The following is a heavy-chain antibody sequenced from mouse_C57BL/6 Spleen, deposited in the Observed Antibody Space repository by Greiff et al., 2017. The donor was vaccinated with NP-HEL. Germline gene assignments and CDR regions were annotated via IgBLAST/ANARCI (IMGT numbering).Heavy chain of an antibody. V-gene: IGHV1-61*01. CDR1: GYTFTSYW. J-gene: IGHJ2*01. D-gene: IGHD1-1*01. CDR3: ARRGRYSLDY. CDR2: IYPSDSET. Sequence: QVQLQQPGAELVRPGSSVKLSCKASGYTFTSYWMDWVKQRPGQGLEWIGNIYPSDSETHYNQKFKDKATLTVDKSSSTAYMQLSSLTSEDSAVYYCARRGRYSLDYWGQGTTLTVSS.